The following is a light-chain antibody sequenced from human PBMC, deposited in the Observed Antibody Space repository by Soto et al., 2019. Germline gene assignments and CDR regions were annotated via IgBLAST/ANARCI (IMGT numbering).Light chain of an antibody. V-gene: IGKV3-20*01. Sequence: IMLTPSPGTLSLYPGEIATLSCRASQSVSSNYLAWYQQKPGQAPRLFIYGASSRATGIPDRFSGSGSGTDFTLTISRLEPEDFAVYYCQQYGSSPRTFGQGTKVDIK. CDR3: QQYGSSPRT. CDR1: QSVSSNY. CDR2: GAS. J-gene: IGKJ1*01.